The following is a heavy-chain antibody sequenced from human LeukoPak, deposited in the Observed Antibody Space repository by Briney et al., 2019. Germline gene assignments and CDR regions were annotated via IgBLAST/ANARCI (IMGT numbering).Heavy chain of an antibody. V-gene: IGHV1-18*01. J-gene: IGHJ4*02. Sequence: ASVKVSCKASDYTFTSYGISWVRQAPGQGLEWMGWISAYNGNTDYAQKFQGRVTMTTDASTSTAYMELRSLRSDDTAVYYCAKVGSYCTSISCFDYWGQGTLVTVS. CDR3: AKVGSYCTSISCFDY. D-gene: IGHD2-2*01. CDR1: DYTFTSYG. CDR2: ISAYNGNT.